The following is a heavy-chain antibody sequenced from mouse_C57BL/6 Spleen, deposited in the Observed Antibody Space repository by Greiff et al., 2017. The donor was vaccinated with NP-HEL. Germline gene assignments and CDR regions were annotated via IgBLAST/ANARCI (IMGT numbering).Heavy chain of an antibody. CDR3: APSYYSNPFAY. Sequence: EVQLVESGGGLVKPGGSLKLSCAASGFTFSDYGMHWVRQAPEKGLEWVAYISSGSSTIYYADTVKGRFTISRDNAKNTLFLQMTSLRSEDTAMYYCAPSYYSNPFAYWGQGTLVTVSA. D-gene: IGHD2-5*01. CDR2: ISSGSSTI. V-gene: IGHV5-17*01. J-gene: IGHJ3*01. CDR1: GFTFSDYG.